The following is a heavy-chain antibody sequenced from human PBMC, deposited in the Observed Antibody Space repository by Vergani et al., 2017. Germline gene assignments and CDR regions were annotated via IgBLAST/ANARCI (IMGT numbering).Heavy chain of an antibody. D-gene: IGHD2-15*01. CDR2: FDPEHGEV. J-gene: IGHJ4*02. CDR3: ATGDQLVAATRFDY. V-gene: IGHV1-24*01. CDR1: GYSLTELT. Sequence: QVQLVQSGSEVRKPGASVKVSCQVSGYSLTELTIHWVRQAPGKGLEWMGGFDPEHGEVTFAHHIQGRVTMTEDRSTDTAYMELSSLRPEDTAVYYCATGDQLVAATRFDYWGQGTQVIVSS.